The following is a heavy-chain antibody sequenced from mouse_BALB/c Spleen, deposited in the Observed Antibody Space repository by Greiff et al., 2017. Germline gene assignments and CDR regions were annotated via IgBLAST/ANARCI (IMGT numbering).Heavy chain of an antibody. J-gene: IGHJ1*01. CDR3: ARGELLRSRYFDV. Sequence: EVQRVESGGGLVKPGGSLKLSCAASGFTFSSYAMSWVRQTPEKRLEWVASISSGGSTYYPDSVKGRFTISRDNARNILYLQMSSLRSEDTAMYYCARGELLRSRYFDVWGAGTTVTVSS. CDR2: ISSGGST. CDR1: GFTFSSYA. D-gene: IGHD1-1*01. V-gene: IGHV5-6-5*01.